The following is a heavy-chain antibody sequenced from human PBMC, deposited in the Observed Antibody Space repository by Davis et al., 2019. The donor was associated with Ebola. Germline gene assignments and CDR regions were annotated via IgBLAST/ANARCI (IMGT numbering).Heavy chain of an antibody. J-gene: IGHJ4*02. V-gene: IGHV4-4*07. D-gene: IGHD1-26*01. Sequence: PSETLSLTCTVSGASISSYCWSWIRQPAGKGLEWIGRLYTSGSTNYNPSLKSRVTMSVDTSKNQFSLKLSSVTAADTAVYYCARDLGVGATIIRGQGTLVTVSS. CDR3: ARDLGVGATII. CDR1: GASISSYC. CDR2: LYTSGST.